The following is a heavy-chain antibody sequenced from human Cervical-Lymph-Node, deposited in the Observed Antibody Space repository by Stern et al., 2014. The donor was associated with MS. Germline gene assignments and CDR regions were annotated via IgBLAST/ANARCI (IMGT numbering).Heavy chain of an antibody. V-gene: IGHV3-33*01. Sequence: VQLVESGGGVVQPGRSLRLSCAASGFTFSSYGMHWVRQAPGKGLEWVAVIWYDGSNKYYADSVKGRFTISRDNSKNTLYLQMNSLRAEDTAVYYCAREGDYGDYGTYYFDYWGQGTLVTVSS. CDR2: IWYDGSNK. D-gene: IGHD4-17*01. CDR3: AREGDYGDYGTYYFDY. CDR1: GFTFSSYG. J-gene: IGHJ4*02.